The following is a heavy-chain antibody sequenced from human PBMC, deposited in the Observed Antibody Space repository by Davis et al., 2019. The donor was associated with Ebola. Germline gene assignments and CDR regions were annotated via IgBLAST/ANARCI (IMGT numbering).Heavy chain of an antibody. V-gene: IGHV4-34*01. J-gene: IGHJ3*02. D-gene: IGHD2-2*02. CDR3: ARDNEYQLLYRAFDI. CDR2: INHSGGT. CDR1: GGSFSGYY. Sequence: PSETLSLTCAVYGGSFSGYYWSWIRQPPWKGLEWIAEINHSGGTNYNPSLRSRVTISVDRSKNQFSLKLSSVTAADTAVYYCARDNEYQLLYRAFDIWGQGTMVTVSS.